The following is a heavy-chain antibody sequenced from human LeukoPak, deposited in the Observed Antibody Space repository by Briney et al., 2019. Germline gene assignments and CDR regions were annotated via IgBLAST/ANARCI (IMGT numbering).Heavy chain of an antibody. D-gene: IGHD2-8*02. J-gene: IGHJ3*02. CDR1: GYTFTSYD. V-gene: IGHV1-8*03. CDR3: ARVGSSSLSGGLDI. CDR2: MNPNSGNT. Sequence: GASVKVSCKASGYTFTSYDINWVRQATGQGLEWMGWMNPNSGNTGYAQKFQGRVTITRNTSISTAYMELRSLRSDDTAVYYCARVGSSSLSGGLDIWGQGTMVTVSS.